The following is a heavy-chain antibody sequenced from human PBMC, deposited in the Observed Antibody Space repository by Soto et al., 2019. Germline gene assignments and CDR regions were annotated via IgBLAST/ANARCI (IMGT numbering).Heavy chain of an antibody. CDR2: IDPSDSYT. V-gene: IGHV5-10-1*01. J-gene: IGHJ6*02. CDR1: GYSFTSYW. CDR3: ARRSIDIVVVPAAIRSYYYYYGMDV. Sequence: PXESLKISCKGSGYSFTSYWISWVRQMPGKGLEGMGRIDPSDSYTNYSPSFQGHVTISADKSISTAYLQWSSLKASDTAMYYCARRSIDIVVVPAAIRSYYYYYGMDVWGQGTTVTVSS. D-gene: IGHD2-2*02.